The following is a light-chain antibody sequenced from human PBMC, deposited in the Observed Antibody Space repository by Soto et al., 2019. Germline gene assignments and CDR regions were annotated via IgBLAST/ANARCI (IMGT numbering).Light chain of an antibody. J-gene: IGKJ4*01. CDR3: QQYVSIPLT. Sequence: EIVLRQSPATVSLSPGERATLSCRASQSVSSYLAWHQQKPGQAPRLLMYGASSRATGIPDRFSGSGSGTDFTLTISRLEPEDLAVYYCQQYVSIPLTFGGGTKVDI. CDR1: QSVSSY. CDR2: GAS. V-gene: IGKV3-20*01.